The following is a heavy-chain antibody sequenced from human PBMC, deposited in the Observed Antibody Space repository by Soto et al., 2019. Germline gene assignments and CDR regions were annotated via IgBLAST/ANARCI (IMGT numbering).Heavy chain of an antibody. CDR1: GGSVRSSTYY. Sequence: SETLSLTCTVSGGSVRSSTYYWGWIRQAPGKGLEWIGKIFHSGSTHYNPSLKSRVTISVDKSKNQFSLKLSSVTAADTAVYYCARSPDSSGYYPRWYYYGMDVWGQGTTVTVSS. V-gene: IGHV4-39*07. J-gene: IGHJ6*02. CDR3: ARSPDSSGYYPRWYYYGMDV. CDR2: IFHSGST. D-gene: IGHD3-22*01.